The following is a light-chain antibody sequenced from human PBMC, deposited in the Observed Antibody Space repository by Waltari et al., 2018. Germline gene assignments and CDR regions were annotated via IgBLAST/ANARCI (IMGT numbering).Light chain of an antibody. J-gene: IGKJ1*01. CDR2: AAS. Sequence: ELVLTQSPCTLSLSPGERATLACRASQNIGRDLVWYQQKPGQPPRLLIYAASTRATGIPDRFIGSGSGTDFSLTIARREPEDFAVYFCQNHERLPATFGQGTKVEI. V-gene: IGKV3-20*01. CDR1: QNIGRD. CDR3: QNHERLPAT.